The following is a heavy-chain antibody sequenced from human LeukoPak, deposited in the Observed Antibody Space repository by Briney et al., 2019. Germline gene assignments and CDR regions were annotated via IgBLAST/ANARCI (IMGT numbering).Heavy chain of an antibody. D-gene: IGHD1-26*01. J-gene: IGHJ3*02. Sequence: SETLSLTCTVSGGSISSGGYYWSWIRQPPGKGLEWIGYIYHSGSTYYNPSLKSRVTISVDRSKNQFSLKLSSVTAADTAVYYCARVLGSSGSYYEGAFDIWGQGTMVTASS. CDR2: IYHSGST. V-gene: IGHV4-30-2*01. CDR3: ARVLGSSGSYYEGAFDI. CDR1: GGSISSGGYY.